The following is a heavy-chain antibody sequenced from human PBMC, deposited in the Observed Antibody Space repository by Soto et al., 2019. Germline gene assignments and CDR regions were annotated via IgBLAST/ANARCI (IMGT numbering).Heavy chain of an antibody. D-gene: IGHD3-16*02. CDR2: INHSGST. V-gene: IGHV4-34*01. Sequence: QVQLQQWGAGLLKPSETLSLTCAVYGGSFTDYYWTWIRQPPGKGLEWIGEINHSGSTNYNPSLNIRVNISLATSKNQFSLKDHSVTAVETDVYFCAIVRAILLSHAFDFWGQGTLVTVSS. J-gene: IGHJ3*01. CDR1: GGSFTDYY. CDR3: AIVRAILLSHAFDF.